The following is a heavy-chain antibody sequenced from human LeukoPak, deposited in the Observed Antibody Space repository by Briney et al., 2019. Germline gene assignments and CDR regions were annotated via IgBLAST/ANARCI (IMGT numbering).Heavy chain of an antibody. V-gene: IGHV4-59*01. Sequence: KSSETLSLTCTVSRGSISGYYWSWIRQPPGKGLEWIGYIYYSGSTNYNPSLKSRVTISVDTSKNQFSLKLSSVTAADTAVYYCARGSRGYSYGWGQGTLVTVSS. CDR3: ARGSRGYSYG. J-gene: IGHJ4*02. D-gene: IGHD5-18*01. CDR2: IYYSGST. CDR1: RGSISGYY.